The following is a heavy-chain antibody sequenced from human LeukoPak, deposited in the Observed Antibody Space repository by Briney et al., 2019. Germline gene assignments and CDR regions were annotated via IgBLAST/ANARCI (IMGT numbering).Heavy chain of an antibody. CDR1: GGSISSYY. J-gene: IGHJ4*02. D-gene: IGHD3-22*01. Sequence: NPSETLSLTCTVSGGSISSYYWSWIRQPPGKGLEWIGYIYYSGSTNYNPSLKSRVTISVGTSKNQFSLKLSSVTAADTAVYYCARGPYSGGTMILWGQGTLVTVSS. V-gene: IGHV4-59*12. CDR3: ARGPYSGGTMIL. CDR2: IYYSGST.